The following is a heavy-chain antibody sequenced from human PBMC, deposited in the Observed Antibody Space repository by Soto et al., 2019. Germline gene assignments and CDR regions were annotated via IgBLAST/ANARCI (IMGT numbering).Heavy chain of an antibody. D-gene: IGHD5-18*01. V-gene: IGHV4-61*01. CDR1: GGSVSSGSYY. CDR3: ARDNSYGTAY. J-gene: IGHJ4*02. CDR2: IYYRGST. Sequence: QVQLQESGPGLVKPSETLSLPCTVSGGSVSSGSYYWSWIRQPPGKGLEWIGYIYYRGSTNYNPSLKSRVTISVDTAKNQFSLKLSSVTAADTAVYYCARDNSYGTAYWGQGTLVTVSS.